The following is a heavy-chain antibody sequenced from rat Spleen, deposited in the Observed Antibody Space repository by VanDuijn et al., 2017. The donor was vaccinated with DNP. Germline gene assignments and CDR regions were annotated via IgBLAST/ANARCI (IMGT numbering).Heavy chain of an antibody. CDR1: GFTFSDYG. CDR2: INTGGDNS. J-gene: IGHJ2*01. CDR3: ARPDY. V-gene: IGHV5S13*01. Sequence: EVQLVESGGGLVQPGRSLKLSCSASGFTFSDYGMAWVRQAPTKGLEWVASINTGGDNSFYRGSVKGRFTISRDNAKNTQYLQMDSLRSEDSATYYCARPDYWGQGVMVTVSS.